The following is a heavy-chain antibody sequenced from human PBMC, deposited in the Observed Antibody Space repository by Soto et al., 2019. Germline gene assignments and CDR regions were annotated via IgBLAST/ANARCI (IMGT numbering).Heavy chain of an antibody. Sequence: ASVKVSCKASGYTFTSYYMHWVRQAPGQGLEWMGWINPNSGGTNYAQKFQGWVTMTRDTSISTAYMELSRLRSDDTAVYYCARSPFGYSYGEGAFDIWGQGTMVTVSS. V-gene: IGHV1-2*04. CDR1: GYTFTSYY. CDR3: ARSPFGYSYGEGAFDI. D-gene: IGHD5-18*01. CDR2: INPNSGGT. J-gene: IGHJ3*02.